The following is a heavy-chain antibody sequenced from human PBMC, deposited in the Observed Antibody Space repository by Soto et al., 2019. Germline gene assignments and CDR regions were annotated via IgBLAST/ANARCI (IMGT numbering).Heavy chain of an antibody. D-gene: IGHD6-19*01. CDR3: AKGGRQWLVTSDFNY. V-gene: IGHV3-30*18. J-gene: IGHJ4*02. Sequence: VQLVESGGGVVQPGRSLRLSCAASGFTFSNYAMHWVREAPGKGLEWVAVVSHDGRNTHYADSVKGRFTISRDSSKNTVSLEMTSLRAEDTAVYYCAKGGRQWLVTSDFNYWGQGALVTVSS. CDR1: GFTFSNYA. CDR2: VSHDGRNT.